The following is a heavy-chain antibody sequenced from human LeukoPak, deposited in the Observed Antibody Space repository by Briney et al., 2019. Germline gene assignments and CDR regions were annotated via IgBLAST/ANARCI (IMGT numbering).Heavy chain of an antibody. Sequence: GGSLRLSCAASGFTFSGYGMSWVRQAPGKGLKWVSAISGSGGSTIHYADSVKGRFTISRDNAKNSLYLQMNSLRAEDTAVYYCARTKEMATISYFDSWGQGTLVTVSS. J-gene: IGHJ4*02. CDR1: GFTFSGYG. D-gene: IGHD5-24*01. CDR2: ISGSGGSTI. V-gene: IGHV3-23*01. CDR3: ARTKEMATISYFDS.